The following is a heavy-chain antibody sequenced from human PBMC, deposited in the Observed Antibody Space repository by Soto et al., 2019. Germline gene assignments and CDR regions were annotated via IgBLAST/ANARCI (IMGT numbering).Heavy chain of an antibody. CDR3: ARERAVQNYYYVMDV. V-gene: IGHV3-48*03. D-gene: IGHD1-1*01. CDR1: GFSLSSYE. CDR2: ISSSGSTI. J-gene: IGHJ6*02. Sequence: GFLSLSCAASGFSLSSYEMNWVRQAPGKGLEWVSYISSSGSTIYYADSVKGRFTISRDDAKNSLYIQMNSLRAEDTAVYYCARERAVQNYYYVMDVWGQGTTVTV.